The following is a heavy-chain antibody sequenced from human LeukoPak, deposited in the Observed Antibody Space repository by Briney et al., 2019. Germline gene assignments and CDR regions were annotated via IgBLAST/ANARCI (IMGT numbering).Heavy chain of an antibody. CDR3: AKSGVVDYYDSSGYYPVGEYYYYMDV. D-gene: IGHD3-22*01. CDR2: ISGSGGST. V-gene: IGHV3-23*01. J-gene: IGHJ6*03. Sequence: GGSLRLSCAASGFTFSSYAMSWVRQAPGKGLEWVSAISGSGGSTYYADSVKGRFTISRVNSKNTLYLQMNSLRAEDTAVYYCAKSGVVDYYDSSGYYPVGEYYYYMDVWGKGTTVTVSS. CDR1: GFTFSSYA.